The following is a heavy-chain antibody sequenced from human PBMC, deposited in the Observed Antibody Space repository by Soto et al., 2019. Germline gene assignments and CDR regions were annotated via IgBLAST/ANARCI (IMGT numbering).Heavy chain of an antibody. D-gene: IGHD3-10*01. CDR2: INSDGSST. CDR3: ARGYYGSGSYYPIDY. Sequence: GGSLRLSCAASGFTFSSYWMHWVRQAPGKGLVWVSRINSDGSSTSYADSVKGRFTISRDNAKNTLYLQMNSLRAEDTAVYYCARGYYGSGSYYPIDYWGQGTLVTVSS. J-gene: IGHJ4*02. CDR1: GFTFSSYW. V-gene: IGHV3-74*01.